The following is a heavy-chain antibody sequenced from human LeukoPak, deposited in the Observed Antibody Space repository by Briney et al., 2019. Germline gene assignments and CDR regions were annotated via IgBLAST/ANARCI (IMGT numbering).Heavy chain of an antibody. D-gene: IGHD4-17*01. CDR2: IYSGGST. Sequence: PGGSLRLSCAASGFTVSSNYMSWVRQAPGKGLEWVSVIYSGGSTYYAYSVKGRFTISRDNSKNTLYLQMNSLRAEDTAVYYCAKDTHGDYLSWLDPWGQGTLVTVSS. V-gene: IGHV3-66*01. J-gene: IGHJ5*02. CDR1: GFTVSSNY. CDR3: AKDTHGDYLSWLDP.